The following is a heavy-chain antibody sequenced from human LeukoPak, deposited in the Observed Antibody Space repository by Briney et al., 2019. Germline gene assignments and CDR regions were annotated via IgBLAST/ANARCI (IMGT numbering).Heavy chain of an antibody. V-gene: IGHV1-2*02. CDR3: ARARTPGIAAHPFDY. CDR1: GYTFTGYY. J-gene: IGHJ4*02. D-gene: IGHD6-13*01. CDR2: INPNSGGT. Sequence: ASVKVSCKASGYTFTGYYMHWVRQAPGQGLEWMGWINPNSGGTNYAQKFRGRVTMTRDTSISTAYMELSRLRSDDTAVYYCARARTPGIAAHPFDYWGQGTLVTVSS.